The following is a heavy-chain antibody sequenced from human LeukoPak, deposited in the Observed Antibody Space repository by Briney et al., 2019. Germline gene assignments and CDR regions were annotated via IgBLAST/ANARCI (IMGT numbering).Heavy chain of an antibody. CDR2: RYYSGCN. CDR3: ARAGRGSTYGFVPSELDYYYYYMDA. V-gene: IGHV4-61*01. Sequence: SETLSLTCTVSGVSISSSSYVWRWLRQPPGKGLEWIGYRYYSGCNNYHHSSNSIITISVETTKNEVDLKLSSVTAADTAVYYCARAGRGSTYGFVPSELDYYYYYMDAWGKGTTVTVSS. D-gene: IGHD5-18*01. CDR1: GVSISSSSYV. J-gene: IGHJ6*03.